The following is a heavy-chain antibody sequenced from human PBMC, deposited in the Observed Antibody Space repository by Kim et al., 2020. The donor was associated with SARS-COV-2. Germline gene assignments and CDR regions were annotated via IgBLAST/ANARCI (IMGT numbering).Heavy chain of an antibody. CDR1: GFTFSSYS. Sequence: GGSLRLSCAASGFTFSSYSMNWVRQAPGKGLEWVSSISSSSSYIYYADAVKGRFTIYRDNAKNLLYLKMNSLRAEDMAVYYCAGIAAAGPVTYYYYGMDVWGQGTTVTVSS. V-gene: IGHV3-21*01. CDR2: ISSSSSYI. J-gene: IGHJ6*02. CDR3: AGIAAAGPVTYYYYGMDV. D-gene: IGHD6-13*01.